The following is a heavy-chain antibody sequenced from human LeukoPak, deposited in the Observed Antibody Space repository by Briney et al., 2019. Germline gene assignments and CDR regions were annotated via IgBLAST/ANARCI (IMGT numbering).Heavy chain of an antibody. V-gene: IGHV3-9*01. CDR1: GFTFDDYP. CDR2: ISWNSGSI. D-gene: IGHD5-12*01. J-gene: IGHJ4*02. CDR3: AKDISGYDRGGFDY. Sequence: SLRLSCAATGFTFDDYPMHWVRQAPGKGLEWVSGISWNSGSIGYADSVKGRFTISRDNAKNSLYLQMNSLRAEDTALYYCAKDISGYDRGGFDYWGQGTLVTVSS.